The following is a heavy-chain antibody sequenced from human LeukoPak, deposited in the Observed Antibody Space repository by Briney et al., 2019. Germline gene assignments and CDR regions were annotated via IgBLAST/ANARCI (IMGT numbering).Heavy chain of an antibody. Sequence: SETLSLTCTVSGGSISSSSYYWGWIRQPPGKRLEWIGYVSNIETTNYNPSLKSRVTISVDTSKNQFSLRLNSVTAADTAVYYCARPPHYYDTSGYSVWGQGTLVTVSS. CDR3: ARPPHYYDTSGYSV. J-gene: IGHJ4*02. CDR2: VSNIETT. V-gene: IGHV4-61*05. CDR1: GGSISSSSYY. D-gene: IGHD3-22*01.